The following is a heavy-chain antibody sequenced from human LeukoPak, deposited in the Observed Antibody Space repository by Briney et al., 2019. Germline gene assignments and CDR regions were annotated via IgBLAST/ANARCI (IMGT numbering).Heavy chain of an antibody. V-gene: IGHV1-18*01. CDR1: GYTFTSYG. D-gene: IGHD2-15*01. Sequence: GASVTVSCKASGYTFTSYGISWVRQAPGQGLEWMGWISAYNGNTNYAQKLQGRVTMTTDTSTSTAYMELRSLRSDDTAVYYCARADVVVVAAYYFDYWGQGTLVTVSS. CDR2: ISAYNGNT. CDR3: ARADVVVVAAYYFDY. J-gene: IGHJ4*02.